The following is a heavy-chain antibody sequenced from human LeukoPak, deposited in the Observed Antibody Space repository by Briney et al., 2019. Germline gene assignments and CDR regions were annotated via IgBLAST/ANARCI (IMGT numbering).Heavy chain of an antibody. J-gene: IGHJ5*02. D-gene: IGHD1-1*01. V-gene: IGHV4-4*07. CDR1: GGSINSYY. CDR3: AGYISNWFDP. Sequence: SETLSLTCTVSGGSINSYYWSWIRQPAGKGLEWIGRIYTSGSTNYNPSLKSRVTMSVDTSKNQFSLKLSSVTAADTAVYYCAGYISNWFDPWGREPWSPSPQ. CDR2: IYTSGST.